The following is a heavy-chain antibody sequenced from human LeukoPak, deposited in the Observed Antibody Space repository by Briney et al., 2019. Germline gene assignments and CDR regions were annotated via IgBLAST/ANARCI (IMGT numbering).Heavy chain of an antibody. V-gene: IGHV3-48*01. CDR3: ASFPWDLRPT. J-gene: IGHJ4*02. CDR1: GFPFSIYS. Sequence: GGSLRLSCVTSGFPFSIYSMNWVRLAPGKGLEWLSYITSTSDTIYYADSVKGRFTISRDNAKNSLYLQMNSLRAEDTAVYYCASFPWDLRPTWGQGTLVSASS. D-gene: IGHD1-26*01. CDR2: ITSTSDTI.